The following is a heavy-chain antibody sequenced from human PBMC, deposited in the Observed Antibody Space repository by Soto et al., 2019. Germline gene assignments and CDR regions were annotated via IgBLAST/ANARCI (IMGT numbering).Heavy chain of an antibody. Sequence: PGGSLRLSCDASGLSLRNFAMSWVRHAPGKGLEWVSVIGGSGSSAYYADSVKGRFTSSRDNSKRTRLLQMNSLRVEDTAVYYCAKGGNAGFGELCFEHWGRVIMGAVSS. CDR3: AKGGNAGFGELCFEH. V-gene: IGHV3-23*01. J-gene: IGHJ4*02. CDR2: IGGSGSSA. CDR1: GLSLRNFA. D-gene: IGHD3-10*01.